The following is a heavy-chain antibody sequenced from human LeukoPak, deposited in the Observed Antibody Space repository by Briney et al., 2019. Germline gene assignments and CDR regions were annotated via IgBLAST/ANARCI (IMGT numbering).Heavy chain of an antibody. J-gene: IGHJ4*02. V-gene: IGHV3-23*01. Sequence: GGSLRLSCAASGFTLRSYDMSWVCQAPGKGLEWVAATSGSGVNSYYADSVRGRFTISRDNSLNTLYLQMDSLRAEDTALYYCAKEYSGYDFDYWGQGTLVTVSS. CDR1: GFTLRSYD. CDR3: AKEYSGYDFDY. CDR2: TSGSGVNS. D-gene: IGHD5-12*01.